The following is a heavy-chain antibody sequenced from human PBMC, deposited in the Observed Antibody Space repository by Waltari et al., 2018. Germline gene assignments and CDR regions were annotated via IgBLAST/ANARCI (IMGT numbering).Heavy chain of an antibody. J-gene: IGHJ4*02. CDR3: ARGRVRASIAVAGAFDY. CDR2: INHSGRT. V-gene: IGHV4-34*01. CDR1: GGSFSDYY. D-gene: IGHD6-19*01. Sequence: QVQLQQWGAGLLNPSETLSLTCAVYGGSFSDYYWRWIRQPPGKGLGWIGEINHSGRTNYHPSLKSRVTISVDTSKNQFSLKLTSVTAADTAVYYCARGRVRASIAVAGAFDYWGQGTLVTVSS.